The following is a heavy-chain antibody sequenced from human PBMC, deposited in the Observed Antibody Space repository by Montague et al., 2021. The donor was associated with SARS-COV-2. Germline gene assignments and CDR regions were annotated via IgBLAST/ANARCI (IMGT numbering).Heavy chain of an antibody. CDR2: TYYRSKWYS. CDR3: VRYSGWFYFDF. V-gene: IGHV6-1*01. D-gene: IGHD6-19*01. J-gene: IGHJ4*02. CDR1: GDSVSSNSLA. Sequence: CAISGDSVSSNSLAWSWIRQSPSRGREWLGRTYYRSKWYSDYALXVRGRLTVNPDASKNEFSLELNYVTPEDTAVYYCVRYSGWFYFDFWGQGTLVTVSS.